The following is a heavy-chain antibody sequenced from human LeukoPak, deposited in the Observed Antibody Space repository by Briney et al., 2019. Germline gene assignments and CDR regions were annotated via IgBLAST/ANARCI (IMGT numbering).Heavy chain of an antibody. J-gene: IGHJ4*02. Sequence: ASVKVSCKASGYTFTSYAMHWVRQAPGQRLEWMGWINAGNGNTKYSQKFQGRVTMTTDTSTSTAYMELRSLRSDDTAVYYCARDGEAAAGTQDYWGQGTLVTVSS. V-gene: IGHV1-3*01. CDR2: INAGNGNT. CDR1: GYTFTSYA. CDR3: ARDGEAAAGTQDY. D-gene: IGHD6-13*01.